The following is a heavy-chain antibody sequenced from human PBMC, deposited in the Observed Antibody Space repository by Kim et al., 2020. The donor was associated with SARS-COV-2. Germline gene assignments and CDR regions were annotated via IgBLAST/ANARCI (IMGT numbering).Heavy chain of an antibody. CDR3: AGYSSSPLYYFDY. Sequence: GGSLRLSCAASGFTVSSNYMSWVRQAPGKGLEWVSVIYSGGSTYYADSVKGRFTISRDNSKNTLYLQMNSLRAEDTAVYYCAGYSSSPLYYFDYWGQGTLVTVSS. D-gene: IGHD6-13*01. CDR2: IYSGGST. CDR1: GFTVSSNY. J-gene: IGHJ4*02. V-gene: IGHV3-53*01.